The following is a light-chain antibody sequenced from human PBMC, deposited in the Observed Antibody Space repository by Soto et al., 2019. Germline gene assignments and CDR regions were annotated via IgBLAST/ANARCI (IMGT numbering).Light chain of an antibody. J-gene: IGKJ2*01. V-gene: IGKV1-5*03. CDR3: QRFDSYPYT. Sequence: DIQMTQSPSTLSASVGDRVTITCRASQNINSWLAWYQQKPGKAPKLLIYKASRLQSGVPSRFSGTESGTEFTLTISSLQPDDFATYYCQRFDSYPYTFGQGTNLEI. CDR1: QNINSW. CDR2: KAS.